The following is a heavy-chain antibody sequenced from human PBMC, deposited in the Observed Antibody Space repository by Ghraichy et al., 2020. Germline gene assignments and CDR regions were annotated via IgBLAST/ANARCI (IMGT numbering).Heavy chain of an antibody. J-gene: IGHJ5*02. D-gene: IGHD2-15*01. CDR3: ARGYCSGGSCYGWFDP. Sequence: SETLSLTCTVSGGSISSYYWSWIRQPPGKGLEWIGYIYYSGSTNYNPSLKSRVTISVDTSKNQFSLKLSSVTAADTAVYYCARGYCSGGSCYGWFDPWGQGTLVTVSS. CDR1: GGSISSYY. V-gene: IGHV4-59*08. CDR2: IYYSGST.